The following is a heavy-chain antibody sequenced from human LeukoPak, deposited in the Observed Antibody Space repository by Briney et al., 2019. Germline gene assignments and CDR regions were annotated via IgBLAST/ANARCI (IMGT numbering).Heavy chain of an antibody. V-gene: IGHV3-30*02. CDR1: GSTFSSYG. D-gene: IGHD3-22*01. Sequence: GGSLRLSCAASGSTFSSYGMHWVRQAPGKGLEWVAFIRYDGSNKYYADSVKGRFTISRDNSKNTLYLQMNSLRAEDTAVYYCAKPDKGPYYYDSSGSGFDYWGQGTLVTVSS. CDR3: AKPDKGPYYYDSSGSGFDY. J-gene: IGHJ4*02. CDR2: IRYDGSNK.